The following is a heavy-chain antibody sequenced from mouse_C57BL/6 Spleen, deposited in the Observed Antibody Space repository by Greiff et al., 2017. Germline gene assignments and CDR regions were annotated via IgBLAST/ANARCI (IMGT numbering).Heavy chain of an antibody. D-gene: IGHD1-1*01. CDR2: IYPGDGDT. CDR3: APFITTNAMDY. J-gene: IGHJ4*01. CDR1: GYAFSSYW. Sequence: VKLQPSGAELVKPGASVKISCKASGYAFSSYWMNWVKQRPGKGLEWIGQIYPGDGDTNYNGKFKGKATLTADKSSSTAYMQLSSLTSEDSAVYFCAPFITTNAMDYGGQGTSVTVSS. V-gene: IGHV1-80*01.